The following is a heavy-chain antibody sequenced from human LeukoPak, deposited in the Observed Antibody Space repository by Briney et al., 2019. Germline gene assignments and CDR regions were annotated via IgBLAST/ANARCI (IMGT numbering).Heavy chain of an antibody. V-gene: IGHV3-21*01. CDR3: ARTYSSSRWAGYYYYMDV. CDR2: ISSSSSYI. D-gene: IGHD6-13*01. CDR1: GFTFSSYS. Sequence: PGGSLRLSCAASGFTFSSYSMNWVRQAPGKGLEWVSSISSSSSYIYYADSVKGRFTISRDNAKNSLYLQMNSLRAEDTAVYYCARTYSSSRWAGYYYYMDVWGKGTTVTISS. J-gene: IGHJ6*03.